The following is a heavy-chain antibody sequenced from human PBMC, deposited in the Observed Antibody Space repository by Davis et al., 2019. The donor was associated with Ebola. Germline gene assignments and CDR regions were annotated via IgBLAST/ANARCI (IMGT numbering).Heavy chain of an antibody. D-gene: IGHD1/OR15-1a*01. CDR3: ARPDRSIRTTPGY. CDR1: GFTFSSYW. V-gene: IGHV3-7*01. J-gene: IGHJ4*02. CDR2: INQYGSDK. Sequence: GGPLRPPCAPLGFTFSSYWMSWFPQAPGKGLEWVANINQYGSDKYYVDSVKGRFTISRDNAKNSLYLQMNSLRAEDTAVYYCARPDRSIRTTPGYWGQGTLVTVSS.